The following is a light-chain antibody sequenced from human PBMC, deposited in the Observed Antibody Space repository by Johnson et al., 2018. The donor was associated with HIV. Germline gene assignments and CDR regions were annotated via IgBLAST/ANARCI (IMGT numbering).Light chain of an antibody. Sequence: QSVLTQPPSVSAAPGQKVTISCSGSTSNIGDNYVSWYRQLPGTAPKLLISANDKRPSGIPDRFSGSKSGTSATLGITGLQTGDEADYYCGTWDSSLSAFYVFGTGTKVTVL. CDR3: GTWDSSLSAFYV. CDR2: AND. V-gene: IGLV1-51*01. CDR1: TSNIGDNY. J-gene: IGLJ1*01.